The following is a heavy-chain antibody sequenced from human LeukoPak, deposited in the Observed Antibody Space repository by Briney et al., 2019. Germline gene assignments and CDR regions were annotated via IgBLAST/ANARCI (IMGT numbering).Heavy chain of an antibody. J-gene: IGHJ6*02. CDR3: ARHGLWSGELLGYGLDV. Sequence: PSETLSLTCTVSGGSISSYYWSWIRQPPGKGLEWIGYIYYSGSTNYNPSLKSRVTISVDTSKNQFSLKLRSVTAADTAVYYCARHGLWSGELLGYGLDVWGQGTTVIVSS. CDR1: GGSISSYY. CDR2: IYYSGST. D-gene: IGHD3-10*01. V-gene: IGHV4-59*08.